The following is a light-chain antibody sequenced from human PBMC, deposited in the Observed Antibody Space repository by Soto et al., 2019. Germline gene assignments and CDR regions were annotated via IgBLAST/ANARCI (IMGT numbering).Light chain of an antibody. CDR3: CSYAGGYTYL. Sequence: QSVLTQPPSASGTPGQRVTISCSGSSSNIETNLVHWYQHLPGASPRLLIFNNDQRPSGVPDRFSGSKSGNTASLTISGLQAEDEADYFCCSYAGGYTYLFGTGTKVTVL. V-gene: IGLV1-44*01. CDR2: NND. CDR1: SSNIETNL. J-gene: IGLJ1*01.